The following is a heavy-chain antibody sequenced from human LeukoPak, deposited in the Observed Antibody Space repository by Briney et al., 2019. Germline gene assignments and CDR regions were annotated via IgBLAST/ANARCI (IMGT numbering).Heavy chain of an antibody. V-gene: IGHV1-2*02. D-gene: IGHD2-2*01. CDR3: ARGGTGFCSSASCFGDYSDY. J-gene: IGHJ4*02. Sequence: GASVKVSCKASGYTFTGYSMHWARQAPGQGLEWMGWINPNSGVTKFAQKFQGRVTMTRDKSTSTAFMELSRLTSDDTGVYYCARGGTGFCSSASCFGDYSDYWGQGTLVTVSS. CDR2: INPNSGVT. CDR1: GYTFTGYS.